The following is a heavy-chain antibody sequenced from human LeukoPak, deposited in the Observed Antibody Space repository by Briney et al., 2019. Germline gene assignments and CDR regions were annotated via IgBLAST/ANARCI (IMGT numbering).Heavy chain of an antibody. CDR2: ISWNSGSI. CDR1: GFTFDDYA. V-gene: IGHV3-9*01. J-gene: IGHJ4*02. Sequence: PGGSLRLSCAASGFTFDDYAMHWVRQAPGKGLEWVSGISWNSGSIGYADSVKGRFTISRDNAKNSLYLQMNSLRAEDTALYYCAKDLRSYSSSWCQLDYWGQGTLVTVSS. CDR3: AKDLRSYSSSWCQLDY. D-gene: IGHD6-13*01.